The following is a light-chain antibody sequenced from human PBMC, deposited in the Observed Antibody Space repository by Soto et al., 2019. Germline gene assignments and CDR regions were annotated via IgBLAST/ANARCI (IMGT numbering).Light chain of an antibody. CDR1: QGIRSY. V-gene: IGKV1-9*01. CDR3: QQLNSYPFT. J-gene: IGKJ3*01. CDR2: ASS. Sequence: DMQLTQSPSFLSASVGDRVTITCRASQGIRSYLAWYQQKPGKAPKLLIYASSALQGGVPSRFSGSGSGTEFTLTITSLKPEDFATYFCQQLNSYPFTFGPGTKVDGK.